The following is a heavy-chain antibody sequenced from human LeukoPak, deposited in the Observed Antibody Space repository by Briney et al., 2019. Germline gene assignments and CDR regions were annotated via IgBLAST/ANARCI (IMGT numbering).Heavy chain of an antibody. CDR3: ARDMGRGVGATGY. CDR1: GGSLSGYY. D-gene: IGHD1-26*01. V-gene: IGHV4-59*10. CDR2: IYTSGST. Sequence: SETLSLTCAVYGGSLSGYYWSWIRQPAGKGLEWIGRIYTSGSTNYNPSLKSRVTISVDTSKNQFSLKLSSVTAADTAVYYCARDMGRGVGATGYWGQGTLVTVSS. J-gene: IGHJ4*02.